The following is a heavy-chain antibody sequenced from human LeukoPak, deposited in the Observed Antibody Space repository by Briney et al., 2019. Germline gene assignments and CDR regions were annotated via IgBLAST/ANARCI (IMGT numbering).Heavy chain of an antibody. CDR3: ARIIAVADLDY. D-gene: IGHD6-19*01. J-gene: IGHJ4*02. CDR2: INPNSGGT. Sequence: ASVKVSCEASGYTFTGYYMHWVRQAPGQGLEWMGWINPNSGGTNYAQKFQGWVTMTRDTSISTAYMELSRLRSDDTAVYYCARIIAVADLDYWGQGTLVTVSS. V-gene: IGHV1-2*04. CDR1: GYTFTGYY.